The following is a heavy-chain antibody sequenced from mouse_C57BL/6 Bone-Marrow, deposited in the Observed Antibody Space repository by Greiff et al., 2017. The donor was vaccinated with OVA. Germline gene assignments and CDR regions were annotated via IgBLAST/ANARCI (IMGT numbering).Heavy chain of an antibody. CDR3: AREGDDGYYYFDY. CDR2: IFPGSGST. V-gene: IGHV1-75*01. Sequence: VKLMESGPELVKPGASVKISCKASGYTFTDYYINWVKQRPGQGLEWIGWIFPGSGSTYYNEKFKGKATLTVDKSSSTAYMLLSSLTSEDSAVYFCAREGDDGYYYFDYWGQGTTLTVSS. CDR1: GYTFTDYY. J-gene: IGHJ2*01. D-gene: IGHD2-3*01.